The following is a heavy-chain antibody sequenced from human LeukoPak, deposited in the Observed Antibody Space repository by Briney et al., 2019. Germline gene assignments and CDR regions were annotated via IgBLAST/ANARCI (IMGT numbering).Heavy chain of an antibody. CDR3: ARDSSSLTPEYYYYYGMDV. J-gene: IGHJ6*02. CDR2: INPNSGGT. CDR1: GYTFTGYY. V-gene: IGHV1-2*04. D-gene: IGHD6-13*01. Sequence: ASVKVSCKASGYTFTGYYMHWVRQAPGQGLEWMGWINPNSGGTNYAQKFQGWVTMTRDTSISTAYMGLSRLRSDDTAVYYCARDSSSLTPEYYYYYGMDVWGQGTTVTVSS.